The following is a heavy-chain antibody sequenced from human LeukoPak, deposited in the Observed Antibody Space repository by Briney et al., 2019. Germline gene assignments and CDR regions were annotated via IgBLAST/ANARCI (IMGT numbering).Heavy chain of an antibody. CDR2: ISSSSSYI. D-gene: IGHD3-10*01. CDR3: AREGSGTYYFDY. J-gene: IGHJ4*02. V-gene: IGHV3-21*01. CDR1: GFTFTSYW. Sequence: GGSLRLSCAASGFTFTSYWMHWVRQAPGKGLEWVSSISSSSSYIYYADSVKGRFTISRDNAKNSLYLQMNSLRAEDTAVYYCAREGSGTYYFDYWGQGTLVTVSS.